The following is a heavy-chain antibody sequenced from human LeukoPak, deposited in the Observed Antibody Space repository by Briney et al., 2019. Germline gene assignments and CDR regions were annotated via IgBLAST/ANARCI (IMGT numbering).Heavy chain of an antibody. CDR2: IYYSGST. V-gene: IGHV4-39*07. CDR3: ARGPPAADPNWFDP. CDR1: GGSISSSSYY. Sequence: SETLSLTCTVSGGSISSSSYYWGWIRQPPGKGLEWIGSIYYSGSTYYNPSLKSRVTISVDTSKNQFSLKLSSVTAADTAVYYCARGPPAADPNWFDPWGQGTLVTVSS. D-gene: IGHD6-13*01. J-gene: IGHJ5*02.